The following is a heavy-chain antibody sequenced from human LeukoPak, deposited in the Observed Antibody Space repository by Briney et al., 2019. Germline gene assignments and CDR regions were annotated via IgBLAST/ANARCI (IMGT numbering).Heavy chain of an antibody. J-gene: IGHJ6*03. CDR2: IYYSGST. CDR1: GGSISSSSYY. Sequence: PSETLSLTCTVSGGSISSSSYYWGWIRQPPGKGLEWIGSIYYSGSTYYNPSLKSRVTISVDTSKNQFSLKLSSVTAADEAVYYCASVDGSSSWSNYYYYYYMDVWGKGTTVTISS. V-gene: IGHV4-39*01. D-gene: IGHD6-13*01. CDR3: ASVDGSSSWSNYYYYYYMDV.